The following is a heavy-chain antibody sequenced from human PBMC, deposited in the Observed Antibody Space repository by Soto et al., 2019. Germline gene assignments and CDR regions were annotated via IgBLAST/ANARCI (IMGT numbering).Heavy chain of an antibody. D-gene: IGHD2-2*01. CDR1: GYTFSTCA. CDR3: ARVLVPAAIWSYYYYYYGMDV. V-gene: IGHV1-69*13. J-gene: IGHJ6*02. Sequence: SVKVSCKASGYTFSTCAMHWVRQAPGQRLEWVGWISPIYGTAIYAQKFQGRVTITADASTSTAYMGLSSLRSEDTAVYYCARVLVPAAIWSYYYYYYGMDVWGQGTTVTVSS. CDR2: ISPIYGTA.